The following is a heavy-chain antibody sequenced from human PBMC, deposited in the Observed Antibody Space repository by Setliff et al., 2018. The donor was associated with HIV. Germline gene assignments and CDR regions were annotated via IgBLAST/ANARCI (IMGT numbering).Heavy chain of an antibody. Sequence: SVKVSCKASGYTFTSYYMHWVRQAPGQGLEWMGIIKPSGGSTSYAQKFQGRVTMTRDTSTSTVYMELSSLRSEDTAVYYCARDPNRIAVAGTFDYWGQGTLVTVSS. D-gene: IGHD6-19*01. CDR3: ARDPNRIAVAGTFDY. V-gene: IGHV1-46*01. J-gene: IGHJ4*02. CDR1: GYTFTSYY. CDR2: IKPSGGST.